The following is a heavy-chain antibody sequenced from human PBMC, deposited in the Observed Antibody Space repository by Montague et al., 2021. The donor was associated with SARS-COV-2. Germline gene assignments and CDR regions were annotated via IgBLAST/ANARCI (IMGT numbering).Heavy chain of an antibody. V-gene: IGHV3-23*01. J-gene: IGHJ4*02. CDR2: IGAGVSSP. Sequence: SLRLSCAASGFTFSTYPMHWVRQAPGKGLEWVSSIGAGVSSPFYSDSVXGRFTVSRDNSKNTLYLQMNSLRAEDTAVYYCASSYIPNKYYEVYWGQGTLVTVSS. CDR1: GFTFSTYP. CDR3: ASSYIPNKYYEVY. D-gene: IGHD2/OR15-2a*01.